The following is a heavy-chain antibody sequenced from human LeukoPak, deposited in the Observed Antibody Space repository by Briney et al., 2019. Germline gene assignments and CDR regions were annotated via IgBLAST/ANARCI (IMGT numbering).Heavy chain of an antibody. CDR1: GYTFTNYY. D-gene: IGHD7-27*01. Sequence: GASVKVSCKASGYTFTNYYMHWVRQAPGQGLEWMGIINPSGGRSTYAQNFQGRVTMTRDMSTSTVYMELSSLRSEDTAVYYCARGMRNWGKGDWIDPWGQGTLVTVSS. V-gene: IGHV1-46*01. J-gene: IGHJ5*02. CDR3: ARGMRNWGKGDWIDP. CDR2: INPSGGRS.